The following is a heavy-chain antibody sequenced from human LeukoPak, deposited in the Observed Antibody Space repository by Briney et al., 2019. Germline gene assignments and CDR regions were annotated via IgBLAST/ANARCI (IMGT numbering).Heavy chain of an antibody. CDR1: GYTFTGYY. CDR2: INPNSGGT. D-gene: IGHD3-10*01. Sequence: GASVKVSCKASGYTFTGYYMHWVRQAPGQGLEWMGWINPNSGGTNYAQKFQGRVTMTRDTSISTAYMELSRLRSDDTAVYYCARDVTGGAYYGSGFDYWGQGTLVTVSS. J-gene: IGHJ4*02. V-gene: IGHV1-2*02. CDR3: ARDVTGGAYYGSGFDY.